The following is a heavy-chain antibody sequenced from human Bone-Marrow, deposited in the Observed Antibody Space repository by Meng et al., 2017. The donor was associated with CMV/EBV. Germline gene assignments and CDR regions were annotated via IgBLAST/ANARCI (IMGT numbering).Heavy chain of an antibody. CDR3: ARGTNIVVVAATHWFDP. CDR1: YTFTSYY. J-gene: IGHJ5*02. D-gene: IGHD2-15*01. Sequence: YTFTSYYMHWVRQAPGQGLEWMGIINPSGGSTSYAQKFQGRVTMTRDTSTSTVYMGLSSLRSEDTAVYYCARGTNIVVVAATHWFDPWGQGTLVTVSS. V-gene: IGHV1-46*01. CDR2: INPSGGST.